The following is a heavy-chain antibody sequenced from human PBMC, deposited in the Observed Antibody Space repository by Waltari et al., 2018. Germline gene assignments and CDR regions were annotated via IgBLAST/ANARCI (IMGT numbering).Heavy chain of an antibody. V-gene: IGHV4-59*01. CDR3: ASVGPRYSSSWDNWFDP. CDR1: GGSISSYY. Sequence: QVQLQESGPGLVKPSETLSLTCTVSGGSISSYYWSWIRQPPGKELEWIGYIYYSGSTNYNPSLKSRVTISVDTSKNQFSLKLSSVTAADTAVYYCASVGPRYSSSWDNWFDPWGQGTLVTVSS. J-gene: IGHJ5*02. CDR2: IYYSGST. D-gene: IGHD6-13*01.